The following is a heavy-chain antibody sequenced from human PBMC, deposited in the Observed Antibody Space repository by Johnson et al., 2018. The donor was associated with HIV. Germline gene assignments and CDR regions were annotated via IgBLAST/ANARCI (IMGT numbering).Heavy chain of an antibody. CDR1: GFTFSSYA. V-gene: IGHV3-15*01. CDR3: TTDRATYDAFDI. CDR2: IKSKTDGGTT. J-gene: IGHJ3*02. D-gene: IGHD1-26*01. Sequence: EVQLVESGGGVVQPGRSLRLSCAASGFTFSSYAMHWVRQAPGKGLEWVGRIKSKTDGGTTDYAAPVTGRFTISRDDSKNTLYLQMNSLKTEDTAVYYCTTDRATYDAFDIWGQGTMVTVSS.